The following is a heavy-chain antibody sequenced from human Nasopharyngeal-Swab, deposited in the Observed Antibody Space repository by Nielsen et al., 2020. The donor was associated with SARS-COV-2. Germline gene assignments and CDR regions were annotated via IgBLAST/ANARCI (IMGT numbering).Heavy chain of an antibody. Sequence: GGSLRLSCAASGFTLSNYWIHWVRQTPGKGLLWVSRINTDASRTSYADSVKGRFTISRDNAKNTVYLQMNSLRGEDPAVYYCTRVDVHDAFDMWGQGTMVTVSS. CDR2: INTDASRT. D-gene: IGHD3-16*01. J-gene: IGHJ3*02. V-gene: IGHV3-74*01. CDR3: TRVDVHDAFDM. CDR1: GFTLSNYW.